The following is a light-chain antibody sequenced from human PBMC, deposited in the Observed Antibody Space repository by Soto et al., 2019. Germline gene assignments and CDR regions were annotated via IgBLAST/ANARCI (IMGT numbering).Light chain of an antibody. Sequence: QSVLTQPASVSGSPGQSITISCTGTSSDVGGYNYVSWYQQHPDKVPKILIFDVTKRPSGVPARFTGSKSGNTASLTISGLQADDEADYYCCSYAGSQTVIFGGGTKLTVL. J-gene: IGLJ2*01. CDR2: DVT. CDR3: CSYAGSQTVI. CDR1: SSDVGGYNY. V-gene: IGLV2-11*01.